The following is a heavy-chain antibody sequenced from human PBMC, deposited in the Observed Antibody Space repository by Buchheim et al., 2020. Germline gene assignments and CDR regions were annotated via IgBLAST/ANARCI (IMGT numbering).Heavy chain of an antibody. CDR2: MNPNRGNT. V-gene: IGHV1-8*01. CDR1: GYTFTNHD. J-gene: IGHJ3*02. CDR3: AGYWSGNAFDI. Sequence: QVQLVQSGAEVKKPGSSVKVSCKASGYTFTNHDINWVRQATGQGLEWMGWMNPNRGNTGYAQKFQGRVTMTRDTSISTAYMELSSLRSEDTAVYYGAGYWSGNAFDIWGQGT. D-gene: IGHD3-10*01.